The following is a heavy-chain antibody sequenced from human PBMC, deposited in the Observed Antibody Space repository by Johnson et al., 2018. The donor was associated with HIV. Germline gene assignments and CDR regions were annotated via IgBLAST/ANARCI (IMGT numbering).Heavy chain of an antibody. D-gene: IGHD4-17*01. CDR2: ISYDGSNK. Sequence: QEQLVESGGGVVQPGRSLRLSCAASGFTFSSYAMHWVRQAPGKGLEWVAVISYDGSNKYYADSVKGRFTISRDNSKNTLYLQMNSLRAEDTAVYYCARARMTTVTNDAFDIWGQGTMVTVSS. V-gene: IGHV3-30-3*01. CDR3: ARARMTTVTNDAFDI. CDR1: GFTFSSYA. J-gene: IGHJ3*02.